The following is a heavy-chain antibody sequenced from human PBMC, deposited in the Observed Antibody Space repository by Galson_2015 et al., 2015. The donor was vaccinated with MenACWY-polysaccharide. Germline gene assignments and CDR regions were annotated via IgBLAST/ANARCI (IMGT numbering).Heavy chain of an antibody. CDR1: GFTFSDYH. D-gene: IGHD3-16*01. V-gene: IGHV3-48*02. Sequence: SLRLSCAVSGFTFSDYHMVWVRQAPGKGLEWVSDINSRSTTVHYVDSVKGRFTMSRDNVKNTLFLQMKSLRDEDSAVYFCATMAGPLNYVDVWGKGTTVLVSS. CDR2: INSRSTTV. CDR3: ATMAGPLNYVDV. J-gene: IGHJ6*04.